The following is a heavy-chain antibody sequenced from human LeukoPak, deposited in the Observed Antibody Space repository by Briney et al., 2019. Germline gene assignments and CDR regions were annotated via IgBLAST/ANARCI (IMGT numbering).Heavy chain of an antibody. V-gene: IGHV3-48*03. Sequence: PGRSLRLSCAASGFTFSSYAMHWVRQAPGKGLEWVSYISSSGSTIYYADSVKGRFTISRDNAKNSLYLQMNSLRAEDTAVYYCARGLAVVVPSGDFDYWGQGTLVTVSS. D-gene: IGHD2-15*01. J-gene: IGHJ4*02. CDR3: ARGLAVVVPSGDFDY. CDR1: GFTFSSYA. CDR2: ISSSGSTI.